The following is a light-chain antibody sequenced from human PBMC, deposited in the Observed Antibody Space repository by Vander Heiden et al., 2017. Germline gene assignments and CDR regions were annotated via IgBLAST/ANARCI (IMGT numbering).Light chain of an antibody. J-gene: IGLJ1*01. CDR1: ALPKQY. V-gene: IGLV3-25*03. Sequence: SYELTQPPSVSVSPGQTAKITCSGDALPKQYAYWYQQKPGQAPGLGIYKDSERPSGIPERFSGSSSGTTVTLTISGVQAEDEADYYCQSADSSGTDVFGTGTKVTVL. CDR2: KDS. CDR3: QSADSSGTDV.